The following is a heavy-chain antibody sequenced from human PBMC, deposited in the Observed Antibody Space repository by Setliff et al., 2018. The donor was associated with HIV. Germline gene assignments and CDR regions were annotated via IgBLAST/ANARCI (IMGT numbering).Heavy chain of an antibody. CDR1: GFTFSSYE. J-gene: IGHJ3*02. D-gene: IGHD5-18*01. V-gene: IGHV3-48*03. Sequence: GGSLRLSCAASGFTFSSYEMNWVRQAPGKGLEWVSYISSSGSTIYYADSVKGRFTISRDNAKKSLYLQMNGLRAEDTAVYYCASVAYSGYTYGYYADAFDIWGQGTMVTVSS. CDR3: ASVAYSGYTYGYYADAFDI. CDR2: ISSSGSTI.